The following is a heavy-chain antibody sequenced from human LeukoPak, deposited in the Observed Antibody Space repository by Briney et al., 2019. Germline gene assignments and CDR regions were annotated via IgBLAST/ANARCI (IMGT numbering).Heavy chain of an antibody. J-gene: IGHJ4*02. D-gene: IGHD2-2*01. V-gene: IGHV3-11*01. CDR2: ISSSGSTI. Sequence: GGSLRLSCAASGFTFSDYYMSWIRLAPGKGLEWVSYISSSGSTIYYADSVKGRFTISRDNAKNSLYLQMNSLRAEDTAVYYCARGAWGIVVVPAAVDYWGQGTLVTVSS. CDR1: GFTFSDYY. CDR3: ARGAWGIVVVPAAVDY.